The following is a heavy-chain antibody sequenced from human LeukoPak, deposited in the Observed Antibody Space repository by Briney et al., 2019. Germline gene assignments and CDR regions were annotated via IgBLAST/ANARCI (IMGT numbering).Heavy chain of an antibody. CDR3: ARALIPRVHDAFDI. J-gene: IGHJ3*02. CDR2: IIPIFGTA. CDR1: GGTFSSYA. Sequence: SVTVSCKASGGTFSSYAISWVRQAPGQGLEWMGGIIPIFGTANYAQKFQGRVTITADKSTSTAYMELSSLRSEDTAVYYCARALIPRVHDAFDIWGQGTMVTVSS. V-gene: IGHV1-69*06. D-gene: IGHD2-2*02.